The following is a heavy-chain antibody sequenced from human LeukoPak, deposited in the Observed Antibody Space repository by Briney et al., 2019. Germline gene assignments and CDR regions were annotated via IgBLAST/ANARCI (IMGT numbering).Heavy chain of an antibody. CDR2: IYSGGST. J-gene: IGHJ4*02. V-gene: IGHV3-66*01. Sequence: GGSLRLSCAASGFTVSSNYMSWVRQAPGKGLEWVSVIYSGGSTYYADSVKGRFTISRDNSKNTLYLQMNSLRAEDTAVYYCARDLVAELASDHWGQGTLVTVSS. CDR1: GFTVSSNY. CDR3: ARDLVAELASDH. D-gene: IGHD2-15*01.